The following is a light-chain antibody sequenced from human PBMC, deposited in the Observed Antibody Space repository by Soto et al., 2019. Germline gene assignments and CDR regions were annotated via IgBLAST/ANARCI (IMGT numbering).Light chain of an antibody. CDR3: QQSYSSPRT. Sequence: LMTESPATLSVFPGEKATPSCRASQSISSNLAWYQQKPGQAPRLLIYGASSRATGIPDRFSGSGSGTDFTLTISSLQPEDFATYYCQQSYSSPRTFGQ. CDR2: GAS. CDR1: QSISSN. J-gene: IGKJ1*01. V-gene: IGKV3D-15*01.